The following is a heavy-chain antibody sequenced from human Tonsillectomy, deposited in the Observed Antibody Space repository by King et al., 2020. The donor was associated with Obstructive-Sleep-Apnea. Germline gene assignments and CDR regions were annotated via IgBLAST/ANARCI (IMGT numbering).Heavy chain of an antibody. CDR2: ISSSSSTI. J-gene: IGHJ4*02. Sequence: VQLVESGGGLVQPGGSLRLSCAASGFTFSSYSMNWVRQAPGKGLEWVSYISSSSSTIYYADSVKGRFTISRDNAKNSLYLQMNSLRAEDTAVYYCAMTMVRGVMGWPVKFDYWGQGTLVTVSS. V-gene: IGHV3-48*04. CDR3: AMTMVRGVMGWPVKFDY. CDR1: GFTFSSYS. D-gene: IGHD3-10*01.